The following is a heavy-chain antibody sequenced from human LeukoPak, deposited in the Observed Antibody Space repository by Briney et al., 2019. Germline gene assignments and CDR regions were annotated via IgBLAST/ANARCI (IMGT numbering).Heavy chain of an antibody. J-gene: IGHJ4*02. CDR3: ARDTRTFDY. D-gene: IGHD1-26*01. CDR2: IKQDGSEK. CDR1: GFTFSRYR. V-gene: IGHV3-7*01. Sequence: PGGSPRLSCAASGFTFSRYRMNWVRQAPEKGLEWVANIKQDGSEKYYVDSVKGRFTISRDNAKNSLFLQMNSLRAEDTAVYYCARDTRTFDYWGQGTLVTVSS.